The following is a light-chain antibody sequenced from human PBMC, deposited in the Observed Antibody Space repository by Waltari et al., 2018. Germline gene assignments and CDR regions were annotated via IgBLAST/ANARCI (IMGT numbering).Light chain of an antibody. CDR2: RDT. Sequence: SYELTQPPSVSVSPGQTARITCPGDALPTAFPSWYQQKPGQAPLLLMYRDTERPSVLPERFSGSTSGTIVTLTITGVQAEDEADYYCQSTDSSGDFVVFGGGTRLTVL. CDR1: ALPTAF. CDR3: QSTDSSGDFVV. J-gene: IGLJ2*01. V-gene: IGLV3-25*03.